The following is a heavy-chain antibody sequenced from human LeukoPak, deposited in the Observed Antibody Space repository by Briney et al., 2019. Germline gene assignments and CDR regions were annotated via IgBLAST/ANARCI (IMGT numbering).Heavy chain of an antibody. CDR2: INPSGGST. CDR3: ARGTEGVTLYFDS. V-gene: IGHV1-46*01. D-gene: IGHD3-10*01. CDR1: GYTFTSYY. Sequence: ASVKVSCKASGYTFTSYYMHWVRQAPGQGLEWMGIINPSGGSTSYAQKFQGRVTMTRDTSISTAYMELNRLRSDDTAVYYCARGTEGVTLYFDSWGQGTLVTVSS. J-gene: IGHJ4*02.